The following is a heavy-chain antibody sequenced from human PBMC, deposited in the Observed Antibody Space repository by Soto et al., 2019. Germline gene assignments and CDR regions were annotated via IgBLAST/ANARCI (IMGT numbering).Heavy chain of an antibody. CDR1: GFTFSSYG. D-gene: IGHD6-19*01. V-gene: IGHV3-33*01. Sequence: GGSLRLSCAASGFTFSSYGMHWVRQAPGKGLEWVAVIWYDGSNKYYADSVKGRFTISRDNSKNTLYLQMNSLRAEDTAVYYCARDEGSGWHFDYWGQGTLVTVSS. CDR3: ARDEGSGWHFDY. CDR2: IWYDGSNK. J-gene: IGHJ4*02.